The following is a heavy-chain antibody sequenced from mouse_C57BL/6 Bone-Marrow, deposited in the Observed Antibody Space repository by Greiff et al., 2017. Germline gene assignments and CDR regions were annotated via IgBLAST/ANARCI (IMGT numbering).Heavy chain of an antibody. Sequence: EVQLQQSGPGLVKPSQSLSLTCSVTGYSITSGYYWNWIRQFPGNKLEWMGYISYAGSNNYNPSLKNRISITRDTSKNQFFLKLNSVTTEDTATYYCGYYGSSSFAYWGQGTLVTVSA. CDR1: GYSITSGYY. J-gene: IGHJ3*01. D-gene: IGHD1-1*01. CDR3: GYYGSSSFAY. V-gene: IGHV3-6*01. CDR2: ISYAGSN.